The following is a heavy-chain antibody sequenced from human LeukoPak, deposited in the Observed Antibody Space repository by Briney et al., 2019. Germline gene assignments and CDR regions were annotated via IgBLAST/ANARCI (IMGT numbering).Heavy chain of an antibody. D-gene: IGHD5-18*01. J-gene: IGHJ3*02. Sequence: PSETLSLTCTVSGGSISSYYWSWIRQPPGKGREWVAYIDYRGSTTYNPSLKSRVTISVDTSRNQFSLKLSSVTAADTAVYYCARSRSGYSYDHAAFDIWGQGTMVTVSS. CDR1: GGSISSYY. CDR2: IDYRGST. V-gene: IGHV4-59*01. CDR3: ARSRSGYSYDHAAFDI.